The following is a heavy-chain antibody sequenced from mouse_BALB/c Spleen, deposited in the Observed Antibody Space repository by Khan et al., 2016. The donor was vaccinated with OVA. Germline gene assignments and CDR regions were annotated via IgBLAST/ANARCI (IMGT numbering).Heavy chain of an antibody. V-gene: IGHV3-2*02. CDR2: IKYSGRT. Sequence: EVQLQESGPGLVKPSQSLSLTCTVTGYSITSDYAWNWIRQFPGNKLEWMGYIKYSGRTSYNPSLKSRISITRDTSKNQFFLQLNSVTTEDTATYYFVSGRAYWGQGTLVTVSA. CDR1: GYSITSDYA. CDR3: VSGRAY. J-gene: IGHJ3*01.